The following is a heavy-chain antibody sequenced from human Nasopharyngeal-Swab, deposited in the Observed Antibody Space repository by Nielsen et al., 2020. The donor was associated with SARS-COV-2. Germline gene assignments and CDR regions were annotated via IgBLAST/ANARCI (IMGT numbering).Heavy chain of an antibody. Sequence: SETLSLTCTVSGGSISSSSYYWGWIRQPPGKRLEWIGSIYYSGSTYYNPSLKSRVTISVDTSKNQFSLKLSSVTAADTAVYYYARHRRGGIVATPWYFDLWGRGTLVTVSS. CDR2: IYYSGST. CDR1: GGSISSSSYY. CDR3: ARHRRGGIVATPWYFDL. J-gene: IGHJ2*01. D-gene: IGHD5-12*01. V-gene: IGHV4-39*01.